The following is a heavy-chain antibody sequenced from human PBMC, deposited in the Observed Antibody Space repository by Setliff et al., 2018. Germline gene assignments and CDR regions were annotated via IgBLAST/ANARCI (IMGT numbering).Heavy chain of an antibody. CDR3: ATLPLITMVRGVIPEGAPHMDV. CDR1: GYTFTDYY. Sequence: ASVKVSCKASGYTFTDYYMHWVQQAPGEGLEWMGRVDPEDGETIYAEKFQGRVTITADTSTDTAYMELSSLRSEDTAVYYCATLPLITMVRGVIPEGAPHMDVWGQGTTVTVSS. V-gene: IGHV1-69-2*01. CDR2: VDPEDGET. D-gene: IGHD3-10*01. J-gene: IGHJ6*02.